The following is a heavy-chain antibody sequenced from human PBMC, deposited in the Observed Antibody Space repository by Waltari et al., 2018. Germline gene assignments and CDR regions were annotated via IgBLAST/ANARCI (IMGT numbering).Heavy chain of an antibody. Sequence: QVQLLQSGAEVKEPGASVKVSCKASGYTFSDYYINWVRQAPGQGLEWMGRIKPNSGGTNSAQKFQGRVTLTRDTSISTAYMELSRLTSDDPAVYYCARGYGSAWYAVGDCWGQGTLVTVSS. CDR2: IKPNSGGT. D-gene: IGHD6-19*01. CDR1: GYTFSDYY. CDR3: ARGYGSAWYAVGDC. V-gene: IGHV1-2*06. J-gene: IGHJ4*02.